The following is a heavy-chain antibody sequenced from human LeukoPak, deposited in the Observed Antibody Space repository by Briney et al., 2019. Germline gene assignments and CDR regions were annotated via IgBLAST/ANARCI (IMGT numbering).Heavy chain of an antibody. CDR1: GFTFSSYG. J-gene: IGHJ4*02. D-gene: IGHD6-13*01. CDR2: IRYDGSNK. V-gene: IGHV3-30*02. CDR3: AKIFNDRAAAAPYFDY. Sequence: GGSLRLSCAASGFTFSSYGMHWVRQAPGKGLEWVAFIRYDGSNKYYADSVKGRFTISRDNSKNTLYLQMNSLRAEDTAVYYCAKIFNDRAAAAPYFDYWGQGTLVTVSS.